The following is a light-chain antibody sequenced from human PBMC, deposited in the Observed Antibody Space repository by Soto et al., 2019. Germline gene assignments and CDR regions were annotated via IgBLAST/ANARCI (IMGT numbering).Light chain of an antibody. Sequence: DILMTQCPDSLALSLGYRSTINCNASQSVRNNLVWYLQKPGQAPRPIIYDATTRATGIPVRFSGSGSGTEFTLTISSLQSEDVGVYYCQQYDNWPPKTFGGGTKVDIK. CDR2: DAT. V-gene: IGKV3-15*01. CDR3: QQYDNWPPKT. CDR1: QSVRNN. J-gene: IGKJ4*01.